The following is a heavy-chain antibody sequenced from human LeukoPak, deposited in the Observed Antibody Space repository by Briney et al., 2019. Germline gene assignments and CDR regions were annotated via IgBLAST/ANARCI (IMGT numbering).Heavy chain of an antibody. J-gene: IGHJ6*02. D-gene: IGHD6-19*01. CDR1: NASLAGTGCY. CDR3: GRHVSNGWDYHYGLDV. CDR2: PYYTGEI. Sequence: SETLSLTCKISNASLAGTGCYWIRIPPPPGQELEGNGSPYYTGEIYPSPHLKSRLTIYVDTSKYQFALTLTSVTAADTDDYYCGRHVSNGWDYHYGLDVWGQGTTVTVSS. V-gene: IGHV4-39*01.